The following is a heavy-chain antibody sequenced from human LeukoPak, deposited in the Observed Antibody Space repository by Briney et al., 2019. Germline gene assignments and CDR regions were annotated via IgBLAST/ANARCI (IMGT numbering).Heavy chain of an antibody. CDR1: GFTFSTYA. V-gene: IGHV3-23*01. CDR3: AKRGMTTIKEGFDY. J-gene: IGHJ4*02. D-gene: IGHD5-24*01. Sequence: GGSLRLSCAASGFTFSTYAMSWVRQAPGKGLQRVSAVSSSGGSTYYADSVKGRFTISRDNSKNTLYLQMNSLRAEDTAVYYCAKRGMTTIKEGFDYWGQGTLVTVSS. CDR2: VSSSGGST.